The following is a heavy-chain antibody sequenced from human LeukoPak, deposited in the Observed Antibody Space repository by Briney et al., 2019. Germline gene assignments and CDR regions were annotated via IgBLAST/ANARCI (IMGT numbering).Heavy chain of an antibody. Sequence: GGSLRLSCAAYGFTLSRYWVRWVRQARGEGLDCVANIKEYGSVKYSVESVKGLFTISRDNAKNSLYLQMNSLRAEDTAVYYCAASITMFDYWGQGTLVTVSS. D-gene: IGHD3-10*01. CDR2: IKEYGSVK. V-gene: IGHV3-7*02. CDR1: GFTLSRYW. CDR3: AASITMFDY. J-gene: IGHJ4*02.